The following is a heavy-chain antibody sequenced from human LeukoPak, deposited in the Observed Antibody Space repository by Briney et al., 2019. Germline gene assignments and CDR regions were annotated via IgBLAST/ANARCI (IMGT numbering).Heavy chain of an antibody. J-gene: IGHJ6*02. CDR1: GFTFSSYW. CDR2: INSDGSST. Sequence: GGSLRLSCAASGFTFSSYWMHWVRHAPGKGLVWVSRINSDGSSTSYADSVKGRFTISRDNAKNTLYLQMNSLRAEDTAVYYCAREDGIAVAGTDYYYGMDVWGQGTTVTVSS. D-gene: IGHD6-19*01. CDR3: AREDGIAVAGTDYYYGMDV. V-gene: IGHV3-74*01.